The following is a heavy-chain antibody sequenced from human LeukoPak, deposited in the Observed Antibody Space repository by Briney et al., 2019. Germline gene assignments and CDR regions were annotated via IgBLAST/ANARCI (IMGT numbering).Heavy chain of an antibody. V-gene: IGHV4-59*08. D-gene: IGHD3-10*01. CDR2: IYYSGST. CDR1: GGSSSSYY. CDR3: AKHYMGSSYNHGLDC. Sequence: SETLSLTCTVSGGSSSSYYWSWIRQPPGKGLEWIGYIYYSGSTNYNPSLKSRVTISVDTSKNQFSLRLSSVTAADTALYYCAKHYMGSSYNHGLDCWGQGTLVTVSS. J-gene: IGHJ4*02.